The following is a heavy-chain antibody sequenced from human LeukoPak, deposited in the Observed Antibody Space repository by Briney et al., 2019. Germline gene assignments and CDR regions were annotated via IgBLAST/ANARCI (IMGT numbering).Heavy chain of an antibody. J-gene: IGHJ4*02. CDR3: ARAPDDYGSGSYFFDY. CDR1: GGSFSGYY. CDR2: INHSGST. V-gene: IGHV4-34*01. Sequence: SETLSLTCAVYGGSFSGYYWSWIRQPPGKGLEWIGEINHSGSTNYNPSLKSRVTISVDTSKNQFSLKLSSVTAADTAVYYCARAPDDYGSGSYFFDYWGQGTLVTVSS. D-gene: IGHD3-10*01.